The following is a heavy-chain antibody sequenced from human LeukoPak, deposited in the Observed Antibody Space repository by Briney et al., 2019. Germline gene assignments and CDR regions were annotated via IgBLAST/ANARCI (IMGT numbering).Heavy chain of an antibody. Sequence: SVKVSCKASGGTFSSYAISWVRQAPGQGLEWMGGIIPIFGTANSAQKFQGRVTITADESTSTAYMELSSLRSEDTAVYYCATTERLADSLVVIIDYYYGMDVWGKGTTVAVSS. CDR2: IIPIFGTA. V-gene: IGHV1-69*13. D-gene: IGHD3-3*01. J-gene: IGHJ6*04. CDR1: GGTFSSYA. CDR3: ATTERLADSLVVIIDYYYGMDV.